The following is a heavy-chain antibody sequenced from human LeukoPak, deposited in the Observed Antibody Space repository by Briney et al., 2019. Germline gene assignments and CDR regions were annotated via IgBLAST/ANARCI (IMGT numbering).Heavy chain of an antibody. D-gene: IGHD2-21*02. V-gene: IGHV1-2*02. Sequence: ASVKVSCKASGFTFTGYYIHWVRQDPGQGLEWMGYINPHSGVTNSPQKFQGRVTMTTDTSITAVYMELSSLLSDDTAMYYCVREGNELLSKNFDYWGQGTLVTVSS. CDR2: INPHSGVT. CDR3: VREGNELLSKNFDY. J-gene: IGHJ4*02. CDR1: GFTFTGYY.